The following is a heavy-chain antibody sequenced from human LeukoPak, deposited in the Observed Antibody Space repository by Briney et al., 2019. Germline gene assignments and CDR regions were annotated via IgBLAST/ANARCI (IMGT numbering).Heavy chain of an antibody. D-gene: IGHD3-22*01. Sequence: SETLSLTCTVSGGSISSYYWSWIRQPPGNGLEWIGYIYYSGSTNYNPSLKSRVTISVDTSENQFSLKLSSVTAADTAVYYCAAGYYPPFNFDYWGQGTLVTVSS. CDR1: GGSISSYY. V-gene: IGHV4-59*01. J-gene: IGHJ4*02. CDR2: IYYSGST. CDR3: AAGYYPPFNFDY.